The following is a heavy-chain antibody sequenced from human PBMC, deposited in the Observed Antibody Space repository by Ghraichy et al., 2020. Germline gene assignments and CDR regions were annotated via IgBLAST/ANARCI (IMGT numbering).Heavy chain of an antibody. Sequence: LSLTCAASGFTFSNAWMNWVRQAPGKGLEWVGRIKSKTDGGTTDYAAPVKGRFTISRDDSKNTLYLQMNSLKTEDTAVYYCTTDTAAAVVSGTFDPWGQGTLVTVSS. D-gene: IGHD6-13*01. CDR3: TTDTAAAVVSGTFDP. CDR2: IKSKTDGGTT. CDR1: GFTFSNAW. J-gene: IGHJ5*02. V-gene: IGHV3-15*07.